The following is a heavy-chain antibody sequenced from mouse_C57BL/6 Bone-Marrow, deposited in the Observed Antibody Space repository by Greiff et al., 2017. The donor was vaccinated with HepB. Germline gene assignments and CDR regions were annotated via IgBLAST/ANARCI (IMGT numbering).Heavy chain of an antibody. J-gene: IGHJ2*01. CDR3: TSAFNWEYFDY. Sequence: QVQLKQSDAELVKPGASVKISCKVSGYTFTDHTIHWMKQRPEQGLEWIGYIYPRDGSNKYNEKFKGKATLTADKSTSTAYMQLNSLTSEDSAFYFCTSAFNWEYFDYCGQGTTLTVSS. CDR1: GYTFTDHT. V-gene: IGHV1-78*01. CDR2: IYPRDGSN. D-gene: IGHD4-1*01.